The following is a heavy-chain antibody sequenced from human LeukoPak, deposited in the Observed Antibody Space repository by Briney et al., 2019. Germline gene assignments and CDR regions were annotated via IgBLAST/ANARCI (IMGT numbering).Heavy chain of an antibody. CDR1: GGSISSYY. D-gene: IGHD6-13*01. J-gene: IGHJ4*02. CDR3: ARGVYIAAAQYGY. Sequence: SETLSPTCTVSGGSISSYYWSWIRQPPGKGLEWIGYIYYSGTTNYNPSLKSRVTISVDTSKNQFSLKLSSVIAADTAVYYCARGVYIAAAQYGYWGQGTLVTVSS. CDR2: IYYSGTT. V-gene: IGHV4-59*01.